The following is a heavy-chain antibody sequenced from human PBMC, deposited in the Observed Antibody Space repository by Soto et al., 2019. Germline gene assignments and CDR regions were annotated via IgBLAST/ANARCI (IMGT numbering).Heavy chain of an antibody. CDR1: GFTFSSHW. J-gene: IGHJ4*02. V-gene: IGHV3-7*03. Sequence: GGSLRLSCAASGFTFSSHWMSWVRQAPGKGLEWVARINQDGSEKYYVDSVKGRFTISRDNAKNSLYLQMNSLRAEDTAVYYCARDYPGGSYYDYWGQGTLVTVSS. CDR2: INQDGSEK. D-gene: IGHD1-26*01. CDR3: ARDYPGGSYYDY.